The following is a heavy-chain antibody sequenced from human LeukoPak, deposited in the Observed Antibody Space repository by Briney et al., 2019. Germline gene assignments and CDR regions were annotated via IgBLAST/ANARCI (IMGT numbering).Heavy chain of an antibody. CDR3: AKDLTYYYDSSGYTLKSTSNYYYYGMDV. CDR1: GDSVSSNSAA. J-gene: IGHJ6*02. V-gene: IGHV6-1*01. D-gene: IGHD3-22*01. Sequence: SQTLSLTCAISGDSVSSNSAAWNWIRQSPSRGLEWLGRTYYRSKWYNDYAVSVKSRITINPDTSKNQFSLQLNSVTPEDTAVYYCAKDLTYYYDSSGYTLKSTSNYYYYGMDVWGQGTTVTVSS. CDR2: TYYRSKWYN.